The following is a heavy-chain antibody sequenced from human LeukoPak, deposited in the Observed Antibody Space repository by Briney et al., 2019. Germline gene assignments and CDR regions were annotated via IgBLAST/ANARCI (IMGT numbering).Heavy chain of an antibody. CDR2: ISYDGSNK. CDR3: ARVLREWELLSYYFDY. V-gene: IGHV3-30-3*01. J-gene: IGHJ4*02. Sequence: GRSLRLSCAASGFTFSSYAMHWVRQAPGKGLEWVAVISYDGSNKYYADSVKGRFTISRDNSKNTLYLQMNSLRAEDTAVYYCARVLREWELLSYYFDYWGQGTLVTVSS. CDR1: GFTFSSYA. D-gene: IGHD1-26*01.